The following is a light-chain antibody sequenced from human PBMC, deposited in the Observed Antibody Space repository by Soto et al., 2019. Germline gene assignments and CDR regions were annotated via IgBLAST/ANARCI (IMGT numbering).Light chain of an antibody. CDR2: DAS. CDR1: QSVSNY. CDR3: QKRSSWPIT. V-gene: IGKV3-11*01. J-gene: IGKJ5*01. Sequence: EIVLTQSPATLSLSPGERATLSCRASQSVSNYLAWYLQRPGQAPRLLIFDASKRAAGVTARFSGSGSGTDFTLTISILEPEDFAVYFCQKRSSWPITFGQGTRLEIK.